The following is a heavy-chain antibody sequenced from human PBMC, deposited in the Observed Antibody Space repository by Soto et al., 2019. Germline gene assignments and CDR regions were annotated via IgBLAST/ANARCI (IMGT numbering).Heavy chain of an antibody. Sequence: QVQLVESGGGVVQPGRSLRLSCAASGFTFSSYGMHWVRQAPGKGLEWVAVIWYDGSDKYYADSVKGRFTISRDNSKNTLYLQMNSLRAEDTAVYYCARDGRHYDILTGYYTSYYFDYWGQGTLVTVSS. CDR3: ARDGRHYDILTGYYTSYYFDY. V-gene: IGHV3-33*01. J-gene: IGHJ4*02. CDR2: IWYDGSDK. D-gene: IGHD3-9*01. CDR1: GFTFSSYG.